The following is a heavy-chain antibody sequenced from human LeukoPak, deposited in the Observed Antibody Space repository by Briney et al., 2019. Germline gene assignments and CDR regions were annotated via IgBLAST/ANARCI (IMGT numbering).Heavy chain of an antibody. CDR3: ARDQDYGGKGYGMDV. V-gene: IGHV1-18*01. CDR2: ISSGGNT. CDR1: GYIFSNYG. Sequence: ASAKVSCKATGYIFSNYGISWVRQAPGHGLEWMGWISSGGNTNYAPKFQDRATMTTDTSTSTAYMELRSLRSEDTAVYYCARDQDYGGKGYGMDVWGQGTTVTVSS. J-gene: IGHJ6*02. D-gene: IGHD4-23*01.